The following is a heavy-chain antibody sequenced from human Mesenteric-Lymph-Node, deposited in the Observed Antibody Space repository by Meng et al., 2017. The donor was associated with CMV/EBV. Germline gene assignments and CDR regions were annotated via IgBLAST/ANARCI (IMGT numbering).Heavy chain of an antibody. J-gene: IGHJ4*01. D-gene: IGHD1-26*01. Sequence: CTVSGASVRSDTYYWSWIRQPPGKGLEWVGYIYYSGSTNYNPSLKSRVTISVDTSKNQFSLKLSSVTATDTAVYYCLRVTITGEFDYWGHGTLVTVSS. CDR1: GASVRSDTYY. CDR2: IYYSGST. V-gene: IGHV4-61*01. CDR3: LRVTITGEFDY.